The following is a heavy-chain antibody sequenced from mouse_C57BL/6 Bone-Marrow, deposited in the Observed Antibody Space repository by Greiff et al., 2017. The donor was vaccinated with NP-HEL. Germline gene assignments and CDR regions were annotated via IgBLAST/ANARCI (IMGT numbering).Heavy chain of an antibody. Sequence: QVQLQQSGPELVKPGASVKISCKASGYAFSSSWMNWVKQRPGKGLEWIGRIYPGDGDTNYNGKFKGKATLTADKSSSTAYMQLSSLTSEDSAVYFCARGGPTVVAPAGFAYWGQGTLVTVSA. CDR2: IYPGDGDT. J-gene: IGHJ3*01. D-gene: IGHD1-1*01. CDR3: ARGGPTVVAPAGFAY. CDR1: GYAFSSSW. V-gene: IGHV1-82*01.